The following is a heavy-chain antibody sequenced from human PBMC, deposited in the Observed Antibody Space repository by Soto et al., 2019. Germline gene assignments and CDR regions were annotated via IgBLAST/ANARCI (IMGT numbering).Heavy chain of an antibody. CDR2: ISVSGDST. CDR3: ATRHLPYCSGGTCNPFDF. CDR1: GFTFSSSW. J-gene: IGHJ4*02. V-gene: IGHV3-23*01. D-gene: IGHD2-15*01. Sequence: GGSLRLSCAASGFTFSSSWMHWVRQAPGKGLVWVSRISVSGDSTYYADSVKGRFAISRDNSKNTLYLQMNSLRAEDTAMYYCATRHLPYCSGGTCNPFDFWGQGALVTVSS.